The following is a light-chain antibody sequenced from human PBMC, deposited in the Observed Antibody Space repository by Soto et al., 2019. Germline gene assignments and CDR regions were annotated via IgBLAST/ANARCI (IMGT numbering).Light chain of an antibody. J-gene: IGKJ5*01. V-gene: IGKV1-39*01. CDR1: QNIIFY. CDR3: QQSYRTPIT. Sequence: DIQMTQSPSSLSSSVGDRVTITCRASQNIIFYLNWYQQKPGKAPKVLIYAASNLQSGVPPRFSGSGSGTDFTLTISSLQPEDVATYFCQQSYRTPITFGQGTRLEIK. CDR2: AAS.